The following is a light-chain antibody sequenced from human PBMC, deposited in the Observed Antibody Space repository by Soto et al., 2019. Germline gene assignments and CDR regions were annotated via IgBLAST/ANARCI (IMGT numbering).Light chain of an antibody. J-gene: IGLJ3*02. CDR2: SNN. CDR1: SSNIGSNT. CDR3: AAWDDSLSWV. V-gene: IGLV1-44*01. Sequence: QSVLTQPPSASGTPGQRVIISCSGSSSNIGSNTVNWYQQLPGTAPKHLIFSNNQRPSGVPDRFSGSKSGTSASLAISGLQPEDEADYYCAAWDDSLSWVFGGGTQLTVL.